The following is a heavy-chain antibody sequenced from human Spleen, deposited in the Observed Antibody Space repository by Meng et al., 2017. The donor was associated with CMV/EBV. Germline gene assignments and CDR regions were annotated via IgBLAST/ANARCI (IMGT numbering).Heavy chain of an antibody. J-gene: IGHJ6*02. Sequence: ASVKVSCKVSGYTLTELSIHWVRQAPGRGLEWMGGFDPEDGEKIYAQKFQGRVTMTEDTSTDTAYMELSSLRSEDTAVYYCAKPEHYGLDVWGQGTTVTVFS. CDR2: FDPEDGEK. CDR3: AKPEHYGLDV. D-gene: IGHD1-14*01. CDR1: GYTLTELS. V-gene: IGHV1-24*01.